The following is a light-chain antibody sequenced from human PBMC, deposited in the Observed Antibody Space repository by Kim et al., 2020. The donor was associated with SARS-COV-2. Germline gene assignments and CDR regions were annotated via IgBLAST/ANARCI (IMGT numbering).Light chain of an antibody. V-gene: IGLV2-11*01. J-gene: IGLJ2*01. Sequence: SAGQSATISGTGTSSDVGSYNYVSWYQQHPGKAPKLIIYDVTKRPSGVPDRFSGSKSGNTASLTISGLQAEDEADYYCCSYAGSVVFGGGTQLTVL. CDR2: DVT. CDR1: SSDVGSYNY. CDR3: CSYAGSVV.